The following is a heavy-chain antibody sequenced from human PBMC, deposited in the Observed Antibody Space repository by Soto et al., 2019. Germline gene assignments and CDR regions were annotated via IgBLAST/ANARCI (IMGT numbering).Heavy chain of an antibody. CDR1: GFTFSSYA. Sequence: PVGSLILSCSASGFTFSSYAMSWVRQAPGKWLEWVSAISGSGGSTYYADSVKGRFTISRDNSKNTLYLQMNSLRAEDTAVYYCAKVRFLEWFGRAFDIWGQGTMVTVSS. CDR3: AKVRFLEWFGRAFDI. V-gene: IGHV3-23*01. J-gene: IGHJ3*02. D-gene: IGHD3-3*01. CDR2: ISGSGGST.